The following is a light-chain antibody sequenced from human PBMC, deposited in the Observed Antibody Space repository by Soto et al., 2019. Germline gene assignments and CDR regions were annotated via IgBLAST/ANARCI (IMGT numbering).Light chain of an antibody. J-gene: IGLJ1*01. Sequence: QSVLTQPASVSGSPGQSITISCTGARTDVDGHDYVSWYQQHPGQAPILMIFDVHNRPSGVSSRFSGSKSGDTASLTISGLQAEDDGDYYCSSYTASAPFYVFGTGTKVTVL. V-gene: IGLV2-14*03. CDR2: DVH. CDR1: RTDVDGHDY. CDR3: SSYTASAPFYV.